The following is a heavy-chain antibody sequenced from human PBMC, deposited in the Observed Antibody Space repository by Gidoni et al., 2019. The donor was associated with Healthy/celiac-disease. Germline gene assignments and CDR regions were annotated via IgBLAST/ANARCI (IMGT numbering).Heavy chain of an antibody. J-gene: IGHJ6*03. Sequence: QVQLQESGPGLVKPSETLSLTCTVSGGSISSYYWSWIRQPPGKGLEWIGFIYYSGSTNYNPSLKSRVTISVDTSKNQFSLKLSSVTAADTAVYYCASTEAPSIAAAGIRYYYYMDVWGKGTTVTVSS. V-gene: IGHV4-59*01. CDR2: IYYSGST. CDR1: GGSISSYY. CDR3: ASTEAPSIAAAGIRYYYYMDV. D-gene: IGHD6-13*01.